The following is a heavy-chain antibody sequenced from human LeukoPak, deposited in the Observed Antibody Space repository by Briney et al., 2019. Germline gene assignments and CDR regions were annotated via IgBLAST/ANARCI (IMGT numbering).Heavy chain of an antibody. V-gene: IGHV4-34*01. D-gene: IGHD6-13*01. CDR1: GGSFSGYY. CDR2: INHSGST. CDR3: ARGPPHYSSSWYTAYYYYYMDV. J-gene: IGHJ6*03. Sequence: KPSETLSLTCAVYGGSFSGYYWSWIRQPPGKGLEWIGEINHSGSTNYNPSLKSRVTISVDTSKNQFSLKLSSVTAADTAVYYCARGPPHYSSSWYTAYYYYYMDVWGKGTTVTVSS.